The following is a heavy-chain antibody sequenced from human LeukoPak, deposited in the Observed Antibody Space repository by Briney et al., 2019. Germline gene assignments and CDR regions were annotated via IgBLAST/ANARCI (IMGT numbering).Heavy chain of an antibody. J-gene: IGHJ3*02. D-gene: IGHD4-23*01. CDR3: AREDEGPVADDAFDI. CDR1: GFTFSSYA. CDR2: ISGSGGST. V-gene: IGHV3-23*01. Sequence: GGSLRLSCAASGFTFSSYAMSWVRQAPGKGLEWVPAISGSGGSTYYADSGKGRFTLSRDNSKNTLYLQMNSLRAEDTAVYYCAREDEGPVADDAFDIWGQGTMVTVSS.